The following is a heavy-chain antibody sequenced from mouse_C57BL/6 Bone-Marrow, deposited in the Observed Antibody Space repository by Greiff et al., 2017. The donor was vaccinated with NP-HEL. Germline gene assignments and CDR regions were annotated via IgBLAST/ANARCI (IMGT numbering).Heavy chain of an antibody. CDR1: GYTFTSYW. D-gene: IGHD2-5*01. CDR3: ARRGYYSNYLFAY. CDR2: IDPNSGGT. Sequence: QVQLKQPGAELVKPGASVKLSCKASGYTFTSYWMHWVKQRPGRGLEWIGRIDPNSGGTKYNEKFRSKATLNVDKPSSTAYMQLSSLTSEDSAVYYCARRGYYSNYLFAYWGQGTLVTVSA. J-gene: IGHJ3*01. V-gene: IGHV1-72*01.